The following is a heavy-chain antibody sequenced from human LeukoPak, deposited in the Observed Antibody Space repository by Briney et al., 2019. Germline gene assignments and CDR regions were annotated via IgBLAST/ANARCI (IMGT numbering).Heavy chain of an antibody. CDR3: ARVSYYDSSGYYFDY. D-gene: IGHD3-22*01. J-gene: IGHJ4*02. CDR2: INPSSGTA. Sequence: ASVKVSCKASGYTFTSYYMHWVRQAPGQGLEWMGIINPSSGTASYAQKFQGRVTITADKSTSTAYMELSSLRSEDTAVYYCARVSYYDSSGYYFDYWGQGTLVTVSS. CDR1: GYTFTSYY. V-gene: IGHV1-46*01.